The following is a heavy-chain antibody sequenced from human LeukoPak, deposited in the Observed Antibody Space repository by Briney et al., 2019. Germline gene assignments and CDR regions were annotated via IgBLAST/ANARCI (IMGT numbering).Heavy chain of an antibody. CDR2: IKKDGSEE. CDR1: GFTFSSYA. V-gene: IGHV3-7*01. CDR3: ARSNPNRNALDL. J-gene: IGHJ3*01. D-gene: IGHD1-14*01. Sequence: GGSLRLSCAASGFTFSSYAMHWVRQAPGKGLEWVANIKKDGSEESYLDSVKGRFTVSRDNAKNSLFLQMNSLRGEDTAVYYCARSNPNRNALDLWGQGTMVTISS.